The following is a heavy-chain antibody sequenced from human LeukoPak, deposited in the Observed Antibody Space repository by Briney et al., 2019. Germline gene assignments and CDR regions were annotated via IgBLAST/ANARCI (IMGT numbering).Heavy chain of an antibody. CDR1: GFTFNDYA. CDR2: ISYDGYDK. Sequence: PGGSLRLSCAASGFTFNDYALCWVRQAPGKGLEWVTLISYDGYDKSYADSVRGRFTISRDNSRNTLYLQMDSLRSEDTAVYYCAKPLDYYDAWGQGTLVTVSS. D-gene: IGHD3-22*01. V-gene: IGHV3-30-3*02. CDR3: AKPLDYYDA. J-gene: IGHJ5*02.